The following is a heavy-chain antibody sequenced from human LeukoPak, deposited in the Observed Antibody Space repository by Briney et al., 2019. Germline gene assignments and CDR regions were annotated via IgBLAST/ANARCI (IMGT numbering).Heavy chain of an antibody. J-gene: IGHJ4*02. CDR1: GFTFSSYA. Sequence: PGGSLRLSCAASGFTFSSYARSWVRQAPGKGLEWVSAISGSGGSTYYADSVKGRFTISRDNSKNTLYLQMNSLRAEDTAVYYCAKVRCSGGSCGTYYFDYWGQGPLVTVSS. CDR2: ISGSGGST. D-gene: IGHD2-15*01. V-gene: IGHV3-23*01. CDR3: AKVRCSGGSCGTYYFDY.